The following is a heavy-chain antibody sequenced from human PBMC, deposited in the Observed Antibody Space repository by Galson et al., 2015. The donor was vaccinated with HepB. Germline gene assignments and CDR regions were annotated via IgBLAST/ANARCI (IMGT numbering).Heavy chain of an antibody. Sequence: SLRLSCAASGFIFRTFSKNWVPQAPGKGLEWVSYIYADSVKGRFTISRDNSKNTLYLQMNSLRFEDTAVYYCAKAPLKYQMPPVGEYMDVWGNGTTVIVSS. CDR3: AKAPLKYQMPPVGEYMDV. V-gene: IGHV3-48*01. CDR1: GFIFRTFS. CDR2: I. D-gene: IGHD2-2*01. J-gene: IGHJ6*03.